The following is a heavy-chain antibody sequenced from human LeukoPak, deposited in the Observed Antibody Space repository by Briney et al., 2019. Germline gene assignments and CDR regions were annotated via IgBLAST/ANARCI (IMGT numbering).Heavy chain of an antibody. CDR3: ARGHHHYYDSSGYYGDY. D-gene: IGHD3-22*01. Sequence: GGSLRLSCAASGFTFSSYAMHWVRQAPGKGLEWVAVISYDGSNKYYADSVKGRFTISRDNSKNTLYLQMNSLRAEDTAVYYCARGHHHYYDSSGYYGDYWGQGTPVTVSS. CDR2: ISYDGSNK. J-gene: IGHJ4*02. V-gene: IGHV3-30-3*01. CDR1: GFTFSSYA.